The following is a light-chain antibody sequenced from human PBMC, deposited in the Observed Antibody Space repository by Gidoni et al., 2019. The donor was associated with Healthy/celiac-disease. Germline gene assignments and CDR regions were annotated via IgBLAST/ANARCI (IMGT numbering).Light chain of an antibody. J-gene: IGKJ5*01. V-gene: IGKV3-20*01. CDR2: GAS. Sequence: EIVLTHSPGTMSLSPGERATLSCRASQSVSSRYLAWSQQKPGQVPRLLIYGASSRATGIPDRFSGSGSGTDFTLTISRLEPEDFAVYYCQQYGSSPPITFGQGTRLEIK. CDR1: QSVSSRY. CDR3: QQYGSSPPIT.